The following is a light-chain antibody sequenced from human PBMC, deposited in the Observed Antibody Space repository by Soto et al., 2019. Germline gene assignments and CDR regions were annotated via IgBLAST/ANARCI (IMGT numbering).Light chain of an antibody. Sequence: QSALTQPPSASGSPGQSVTISCTGTRSDVGRYNYVSWYQLPPGTVPQLLIYEVTKRPSGIPDRFSGSKSGNTASRTVSGLQAEDVADYYGSSFVGRNIFVFGSGTKVTVL. J-gene: IGLJ1*01. CDR2: EVT. CDR1: RSDVGRYNY. V-gene: IGLV2-8*01. CDR3: SSFVGRNIFV.